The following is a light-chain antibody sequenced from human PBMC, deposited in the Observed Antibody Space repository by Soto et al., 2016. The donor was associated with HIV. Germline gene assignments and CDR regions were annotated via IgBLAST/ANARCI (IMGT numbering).Light chain of an antibody. Sequence: DIQMTQSPSSLSASVGDRVTITCWASRSISSYLNWYQQKPGKAPKLLIYAASSLRSGVPSRFSGSGSGTDFTLTISSLQPDDFGSYYCQQYHDYPLTFGGGTKVEI. CDR1: RSISSY. CDR2: AAS. J-gene: IGKJ4*01. V-gene: IGKV1-39*01. CDR3: QQYHDYPLT.